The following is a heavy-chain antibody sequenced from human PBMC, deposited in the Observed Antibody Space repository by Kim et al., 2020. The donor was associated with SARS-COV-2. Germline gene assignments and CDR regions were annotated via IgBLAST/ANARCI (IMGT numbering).Heavy chain of an antibody. CDR3: GRHSRYPRMAVAGIDY. Sequence: SETLSLTCTVSGGSIRTTSHYWGWVRQPPGKGLEWIGRIFYSGGTHYNPSLKSRVTISVDTSKSQFSLKLSSVTVADTAVYYCGRHSRYPRMAVAGIDYWGQGTLVTVSS. D-gene: IGHD6-19*01. J-gene: IGHJ4*02. CDR2: IFYSGGT. CDR1: GGSIRTTSHY. V-gene: IGHV4-39*01.